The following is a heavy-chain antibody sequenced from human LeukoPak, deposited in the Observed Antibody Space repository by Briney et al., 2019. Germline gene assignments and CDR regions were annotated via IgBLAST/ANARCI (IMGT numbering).Heavy chain of an antibody. D-gene: IGHD6-13*01. Sequence: PSETLSLTCTVSGGSNSSYYWSWIRQPPGKGLEWIGYIYYSGSTNYNPSLKSRVTISVDTSKNQFSLKLSSVTAADTAVYYCARIKQRPGIAGYWGQGTLVTVSS. CDR2: IYYSGST. CDR3: ARIKQRPGIAGY. V-gene: IGHV4-59*12. CDR1: GGSNSSYY. J-gene: IGHJ4*02.